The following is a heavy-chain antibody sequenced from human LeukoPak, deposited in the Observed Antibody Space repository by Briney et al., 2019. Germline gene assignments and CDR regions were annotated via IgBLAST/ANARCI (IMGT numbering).Heavy chain of an antibody. Sequence: GGSLRLSCAASGFTFSSYAMHWVRQAPGKGLEWVAVISYDGSNKYYADSVKGRFTISRDNSKNTLYLQMNCLRAEDTAVYYCARDRRDYGDYGAASGSGFDYWGQGTLVTVSS. CDR2: ISYDGSNK. CDR3: ARDRRDYGDYGAASGSGFDY. D-gene: IGHD4-17*01. CDR1: GFTFSSYA. V-gene: IGHV3-30-3*01. J-gene: IGHJ4*02.